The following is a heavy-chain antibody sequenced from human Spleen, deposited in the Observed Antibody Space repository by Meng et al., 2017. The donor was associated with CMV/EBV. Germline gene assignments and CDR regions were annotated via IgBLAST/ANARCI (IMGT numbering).Heavy chain of an antibody. Sequence: GESLKISCAASGFTFSSYAMTWVRQAPGKGLEWVSAISGSGGATYYADSVKGRFTLSRDKSKNTLYLQMNSLRPEETAVYYCARVLDSYFFDSWGQGTLVTVSS. V-gene: IGHV3-23*01. CDR2: ISGSGGAT. CDR1: GFTFSSYA. CDR3: ARVLDSYFFDS. J-gene: IGHJ4*02. D-gene: IGHD3-3*01.